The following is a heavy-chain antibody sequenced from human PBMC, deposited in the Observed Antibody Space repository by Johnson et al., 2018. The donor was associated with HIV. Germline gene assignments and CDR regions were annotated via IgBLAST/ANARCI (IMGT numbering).Heavy chain of an antibody. CDR2: IYSGGSP. D-gene: IGHD6-13*01. CDR1: GFTVSSNY. V-gene: IGHV3-66*02. J-gene: IGHJ3*02. Sequence: VQLVESGGGLVQPGGSLRLSCAASGFTVSSNYMSWVRQAPGKGLEWVSVIYSGGSPYYADSVKGRFTISRDNSKNTLYLQMNSLRAEDTAVYYCARDQIAAAGAFDIWGQGTMVTVSS. CDR3: ARDQIAAAGAFDI.